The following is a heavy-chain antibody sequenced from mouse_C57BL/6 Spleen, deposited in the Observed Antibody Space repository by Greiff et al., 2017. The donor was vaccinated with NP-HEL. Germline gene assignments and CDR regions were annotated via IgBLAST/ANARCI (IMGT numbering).Heavy chain of an antibody. J-gene: IGHJ2*01. Sequence: EVQLQQSGPELVKPGASVKISCKASGYTFTDYYMNWVKQSHGKSLEWIGDINPNNGGTSYNQKFKGKATLTVDKSSSTAYMELRSLTSEDSAVYYCARGDSYYFDDWGQGTTLTVSS. V-gene: IGHV1-26*01. CDR3: ARGDSYYFDD. CDR2: INPNNGGT. CDR1: GYTFTDYY.